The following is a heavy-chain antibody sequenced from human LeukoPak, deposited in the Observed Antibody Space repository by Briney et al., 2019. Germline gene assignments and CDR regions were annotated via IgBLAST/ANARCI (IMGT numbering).Heavy chain of an antibody. D-gene: IGHD6-13*01. Sequence: GGSLRLSCTASGFAFSDYWMSWVRQAPGKGLEWLANINQDGSQTSYVDSVRGRFTVSRDNSKNTLYLQMNSLRAEDTAVYYCAKDLRYSSSWYGGTDAFDIWGQGTMVTVSS. CDR2: INQDGSQT. V-gene: IGHV3-7*03. CDR3: AKDLRYSSSWYGGTDAFDI. CDR1: GFAFSDYW. J-gene: IGHJ3*02.